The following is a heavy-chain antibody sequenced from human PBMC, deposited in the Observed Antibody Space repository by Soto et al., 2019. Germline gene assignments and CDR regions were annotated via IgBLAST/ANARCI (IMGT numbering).Heavy chain of an antibody. J-gene: IGHJ4*02. V-gene: IGHV3-74*01. CDR1: EFPFSSYW. Sequence: EVQLVESGGGLVQPGGSLRLSCAASEFPFSSYWVHWVRQAPGKGLVWVSRINSDGSSTTYAASVKGRFTISRDNAKNTAYLQMNSLRAEDTAVYYCARGTSVTTLMDYWGQGTLVTVSS. CDR3: ARGTSVTTLMDY. D-gene: IGHD4-17*01. CDR2: INSDGSST.